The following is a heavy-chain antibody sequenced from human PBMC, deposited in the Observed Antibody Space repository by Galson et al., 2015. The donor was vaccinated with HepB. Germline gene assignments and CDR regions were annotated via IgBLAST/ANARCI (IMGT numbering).Heavy chain of an antibody. CDR2: IRSKAYGGTT. D-gene: IGHD6-19*01. V-gene: IGHV3-49*03. CDR3: TRDRVPVAGTYYFDY. CDR1: GFTFGDYA. J-gene: IGHJ4*02. Sequence: SLRLSCAASGFTFGDYAMSWFRQAPGKGLEWVGFIRSKAYGGTTEYAASVKGRFTISRDDSKSIAYLQMNSLKTEDTAVYYCTRDRVPVAGTYYFDYWGQGTLVTVSS.